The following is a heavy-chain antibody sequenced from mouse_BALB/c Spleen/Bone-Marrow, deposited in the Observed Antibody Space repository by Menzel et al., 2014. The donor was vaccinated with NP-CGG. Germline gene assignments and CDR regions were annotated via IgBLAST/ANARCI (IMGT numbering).Heavy chain of an antibody. J-gene: IGHJ3*01. CDR2: ILPGSGST. D-gene: IGHD2-13*01. Sequence: QVQLKQSGAELMKPGASVKISCKATGYTFSSYCIEWVKQRPGHGLEWIGEILPGSGSTNYNDKFKGKATFTADTSSNTAHMQLSSLTSEDSAVYYCARSGLLPFPYWGQGTLVTVSA. V-gene: IGHV1-9*01. CDR3: ARSGLLPFPY. CDR1: GYTFSSYC.